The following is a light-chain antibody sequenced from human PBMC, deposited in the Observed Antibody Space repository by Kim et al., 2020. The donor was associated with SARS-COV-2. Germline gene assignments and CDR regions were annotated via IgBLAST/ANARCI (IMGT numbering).Light chain of an antibody. CDR1: QDIRNG. CDR3: LQDYNYPYT. V-gene: IGKV1-6*01. J-gene: IGKJ2*01. CDR2: AAS. Sequence: SASVGDSVTITCRASQDIRNGLDWYQQKSGKAPKLLIYAASSLQSGVPSRFSGSGSGTDFALTISSLQPEDFATYYCLQDYNYPYTFGQGTKLEIK.